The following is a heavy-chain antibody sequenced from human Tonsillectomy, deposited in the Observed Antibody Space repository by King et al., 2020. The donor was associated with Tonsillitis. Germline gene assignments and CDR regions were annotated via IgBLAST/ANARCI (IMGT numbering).Heavy chain of an antibody. V-gene: IGHV3-30-3*01. D-gene: IGHD3-10*01. CDR2: ISSDGSNK. J-gene: IGHJ5*02. Sequence: VQLVESGGGVVQPGRSLRLSCAASGLIFSNYTMHWVRQTPGKGLEWVAVISSDGSNKYYANSVKGRFTISRDNSKKTLYLRMNSLRAEDTAVYYCATLLVDAGSYYNNWFDPWGQGTLVTVSS. CDR1: GLIFSNYT. CDR3: ATLLVDAGSYYNNWFDP.